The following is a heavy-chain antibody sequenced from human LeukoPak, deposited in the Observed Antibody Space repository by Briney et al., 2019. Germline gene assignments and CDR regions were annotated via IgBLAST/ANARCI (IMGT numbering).Heavy chain of an antibody. CDR1: GFTFSNAW. V-gene: IGHV3-15*01. CDR2: IKSKTDGGTT. J-gene: IGHJ4*02. D-gene: IGHD3-10*01. CDR3: TTESLWFGELNDDY. Sequence: GGSLRLSCAASGFTFSNAWMSWVRQAPGKGLEWVGRIKSKTDGGTTDYAAPVKGRFTISRDDSKNTLYLQMNSLKTEDTAVYYCTTESLWFGELNDDYWGQGTLVTVSS.